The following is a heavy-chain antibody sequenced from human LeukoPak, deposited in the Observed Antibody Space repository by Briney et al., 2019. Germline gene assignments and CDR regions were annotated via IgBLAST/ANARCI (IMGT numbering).Heavy chain of an antibody. CDR1: GYSISSGYY. CDR2: IYHSGST. J-gene: IGHJ6*03. V-gene: IGHV4-38-2*02. CDR3: ARDQQLGPNYYYMDV. Sequence: SETLSLTCTVSGYSISSGYYWGWIRQPPGKGLEWIGSIYHSGSTYYNPSLKSRVTISVDTSKNHFSLKLSSVTAADTAVYYCARDQQLGPNYYYMDVWGKGTTVTISS. D-gene: IGHD6-13*01.